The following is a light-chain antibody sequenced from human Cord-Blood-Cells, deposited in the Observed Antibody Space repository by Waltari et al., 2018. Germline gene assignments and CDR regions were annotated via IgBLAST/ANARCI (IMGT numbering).Light chain of an antibody. CDR1: QSISSH. J-gene: IGKJ3*01. V-gene: IGKV1-39*01. CDR2: AAS. CDR3: QQSYSTPFT. Sequence: DIQMTQSPSSLSASVGDRVTITCQASQSISSHLNWYQQKPRKAPKLLIYAASSLQSGVPSRFSGSGSETDFTLTISSLQPEDFATYYCQQSYSTPFTFGPGTKVDIK.